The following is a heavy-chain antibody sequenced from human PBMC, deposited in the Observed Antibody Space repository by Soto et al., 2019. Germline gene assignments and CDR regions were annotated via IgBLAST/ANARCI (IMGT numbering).Heavy chain of an antibody. CDR3: ARPNTVDYYDSSGYSGHDAFDI. Sequence: PSETLSLTCAVYGGSFSGYYWSWIRQPPGKGLEWIGEINHSGSTNYNPYLKSRVTISVDTSKNQFSLKLSSVTAADTAVYYCARPNTVDYYDSSGYSGHDAFDIWGQGTMVT. V-gene: IGHV4-34*01. J-gene: IGHJ3*02. D-gene: IGHD3-22*01. CDR1: GGSFSGYY. CDR2: INHSGST.